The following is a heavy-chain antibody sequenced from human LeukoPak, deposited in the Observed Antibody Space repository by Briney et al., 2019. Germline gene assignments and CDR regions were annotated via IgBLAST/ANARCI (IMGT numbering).Heavy chain of an antibody. CDR3: AKGVTPVISLQFFDY. J-gene: IGHJ4*02. Sequence: GGTLRLSCAASGFTFSSYGMNWVRQAPGKGLEWVSSISGSGLNTYYADSVKGRFTISRDKSKNTLYLQMNSLRAEDTAVYYCAKGVTPVISLQFFDYWGQGTLITVSS. D-gene: IGHD4-17*01. CDR1: GFTFSSYG. CDR2: ISGSGLNT. V-gene: IGHV3-23*01.